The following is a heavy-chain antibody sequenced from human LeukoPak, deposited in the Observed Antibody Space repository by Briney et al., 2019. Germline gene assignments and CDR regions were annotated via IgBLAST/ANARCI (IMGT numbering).Heavy chain of an antibody. V-gene: IGHV4-4*07. CDR1: GGSISGYY. J-gene: IGHJ4*02. D-gene: IGHD6-13*01. Sequence: AETLSLTCTVSGGSISGYYWSWIRQPAGQGLEWIGRIYTNGDTKFNPSLKSRVTMSVDTSKNQLSLKLRPVTAADTAVYYCARAAGAAGGQYYDYWGQGTLVTVSS. CDR3: ARAAGAAGGQYYDY. CDR2: IYTNGDT.